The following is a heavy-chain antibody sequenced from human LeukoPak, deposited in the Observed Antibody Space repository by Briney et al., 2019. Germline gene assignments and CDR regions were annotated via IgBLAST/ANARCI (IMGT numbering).Heavy chain of an antibody. Sequence: PGGSLTLSCAASGFSFSKYWMHWVRQTPGEGLVWVARIKEDGTYTSYADSVKGRFTISRDNARDKVFLQMNSLRAEDTAVYYCARDFDMGITPGDDFDYWGQGTLVTVSS. CDR2: IKEDGTYT. J-gene: IGHJ4*02. CDR1: GFSFSKYW. V-gene: IGHV3-74*01. D-gene: IGHD3-9*01. CDR3: ARDFDMGITPGDDFDY.